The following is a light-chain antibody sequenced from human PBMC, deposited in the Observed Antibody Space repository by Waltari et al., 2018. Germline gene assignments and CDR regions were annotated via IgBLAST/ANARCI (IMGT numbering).Light chain of an antibody. CDR3: QQRSTWPEVT. V-gene: IGKV3-11*01. CDR2: AAS. J-gene: IGKJ3*01. CDR1: QSVSSN. Sequence: IVLTQSPATLPLSPGARATLSCRASQSVSSNLAWYQHKPGQTPRLLIYAASNRATGIPARFSGSGSGTDFTLTISSLEPEDFAVYYCQQRSTWPEVTFGPGTKVDIK.